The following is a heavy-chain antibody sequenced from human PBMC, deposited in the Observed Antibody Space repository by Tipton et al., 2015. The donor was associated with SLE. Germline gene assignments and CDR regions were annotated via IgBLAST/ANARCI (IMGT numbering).Heavy chain of an antibody. D-gene: IGHD6-13*01. CDR2: IRYDGMHI. Sequence: SLRLSCTASGFTFSSYGMHWVRQAPGKGLEWVAFIRYDGMHIYYADSVKGRFTISRDNAKNKLYLQMNSLRAEDTAVYYCARPAYISSRMDVWGQGTTVTVSS. J-gene: IGHJ6*02. CDR1: GFTFSSYG. CDR3: ARPAYISSRMDV. V-gene: IGHV3-30*12.